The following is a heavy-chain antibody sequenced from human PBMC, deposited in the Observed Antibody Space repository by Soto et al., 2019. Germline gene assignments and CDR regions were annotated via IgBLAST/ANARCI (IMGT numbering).Heavy chain of an antibody. J-gene: IGHJ5*02. Sequence: PSETLSLTCAAYGGSVNGYSWTWIRQPPGKGLEWIGEINHSGSTNYNPSPKSRVTISVDTSKNQFSLKLISVTAAETAVYYCVRGPRIAAADRRYLFDPWGQGTLLTVSS. D-gene: IGHD6-13*01. CDR2: INHSGST. CDR1: GGSVNGYS. V-gene: IGHV4-34*01. CDR3: VRGPRIAAADRRYLFDP.